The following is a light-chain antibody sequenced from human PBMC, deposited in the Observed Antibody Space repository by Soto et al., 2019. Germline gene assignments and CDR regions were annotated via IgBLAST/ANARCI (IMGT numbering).Light chain of an antibody. V-gene: IGKV1-27*01. CDR2: AAS. Sequence: DIQMTQSPSSLSASVGDRVTITCRASQGIGNYLAWYQQKPGKVPKLLIYAASTLQSGVQSRFSGSGSGTDFTLTISSLQPEDVATYYCQKYNNAPRTFGPGTKVDIK. CDR3: QKYNNAPRT. CDR1: QGIGNY. J-gene: IGKJ3*01.